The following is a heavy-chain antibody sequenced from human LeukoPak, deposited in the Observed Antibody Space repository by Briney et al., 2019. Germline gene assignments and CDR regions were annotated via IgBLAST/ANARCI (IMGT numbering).Heavy chain of an antibody. D-gene: IGHD3-22*01. CDR1: GYTFTGYY. J-gene: IGHJ4*02. CDR3: ARDSRYYYDSSGYYPFDY. V-gene: IGHV1-2*02. CDR2: INPNNGGT. Sequence: ASVKVSCKASGYTFTGYYMHWVRQAPGQGLEWMGWINPNNGGTNYAQKFQGRVTMTRDTSISTAYMELSRLRSDDTAVYYCARDSRYYYDSSGYYPFDYWGQGTLVTVSS.